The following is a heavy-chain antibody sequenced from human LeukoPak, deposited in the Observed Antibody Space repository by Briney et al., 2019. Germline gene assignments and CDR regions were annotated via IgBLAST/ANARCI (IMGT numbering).Heavy chain of an antibody. CDR3: ARGSGSYYYSWFDP. D-gene: IGHD3-10*01. CDR1: GGSFSGYY. V-gene: IGHV4-34*01. CDR2: INHSGRT. J-gene: IGHJ5*02. Sequence: PSETLSLTCAVYGGSFSGYYWRWIRQPPGKGVEGIGEINHSGRTNYNPSLKSRVTISVDTSKNQFSLKLSSVTAADTAVYYCARGSGSYYYSWFDPWGQGTLVTVSS.